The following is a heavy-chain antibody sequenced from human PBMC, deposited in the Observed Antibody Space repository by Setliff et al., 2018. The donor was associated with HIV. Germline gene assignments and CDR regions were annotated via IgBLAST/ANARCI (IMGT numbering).Heavy chain of an antibody. J-gene: IGHJ4*02. D-gene: IGHD3-22*01. CDR1: ADSIGTNHW. CDR2: ISQSGKT. Sequence: PSETLSLTCAVSADSIGTNHWWNWVRQPPGKGLEWIGEISQSGKTNYHPSLKSRITISVEASKTHFSLKLTSVTAADTAVYYCARGTVITYFYGSSGSFDYWGQGTLVTVSS. V-gene: IGHV4-4*02. CDR3: ARGTVITYFYGSSGSFDY.